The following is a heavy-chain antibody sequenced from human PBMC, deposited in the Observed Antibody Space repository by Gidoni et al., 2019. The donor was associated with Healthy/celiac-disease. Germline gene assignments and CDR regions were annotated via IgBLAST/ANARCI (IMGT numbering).Heavy chain of an antibody. V-gene: IGHV3-49*04. CDR2: IRSKAYGGTT. Sequence: EVQLVESGGGLVQPGRSLRLSCTASGFTFGDYAMSWVRQAPGKGLEWVGFIRSKAYGGTTEYAASVKGRFTISRDDSKSIAYLQMNSLKTEDTAVYYCTRSQNIHFFDYWGQGTLVTVSS. J-gene: IGHJ4*02. CDR3: TRSQNIHFFDY. CDR1: GFTFGDYA.